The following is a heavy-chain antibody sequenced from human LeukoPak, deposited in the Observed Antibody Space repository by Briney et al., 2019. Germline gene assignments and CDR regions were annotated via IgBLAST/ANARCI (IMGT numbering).Heavy chain of an antibody. V-gene: IGHV3-23*01. CDR2: ISVSSVGT. Sequence: GGSLRLSCAASGFTFSSYAMSWVRQAPGTGLEWVSTISVSSVGTYYADSVKGRFTISSDNSKNTLYLQMNSLRAEDTAVYYCAKWVYSYGPGCFDYWGQGTLVTVSS. D-gene: IGHD5-18*01. CDR3: AKWVYSYGPGCFDY. CDR1: GFTFSSYA. J-gene: IGHJ4*02.